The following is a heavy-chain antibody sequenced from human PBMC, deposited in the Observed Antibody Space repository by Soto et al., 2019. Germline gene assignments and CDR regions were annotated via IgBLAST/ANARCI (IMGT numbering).Heavy chain of an antibody. CDR1: GGSISSYY. D-gene: IGHD3-10*01. CDR2: IYYSGST. CDR3: ARLYGDY. V-gene: IGHV4-59*08. J-gene: IGHJ4*02. Sequence: SETLSLTCTVSGGSISSYYWSWIRQPPGKGLEWIGYIYYSGSTNYNPSLKSRVTISVDTSKNQFSLKLSSVTAADTAVYYCARLYGDYWGQGTLVTVSS.